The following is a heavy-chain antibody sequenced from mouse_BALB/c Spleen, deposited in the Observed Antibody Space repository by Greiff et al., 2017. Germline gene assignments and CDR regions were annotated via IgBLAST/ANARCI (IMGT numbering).Heavy chain of an antibody. CDR2: IYWDDDK. CDR3: ARRDITTAPYFDV. J-gene: IGHJ1*01. CDR1: GFSLSTSGMG. D-gene: IGHD1-1*01. V-gene: IGHV8-12*01. Sequence: QVQLKESGPGLLQPSQTLSLTCSFSGFSLSTSGMGVSWIRQPSGKGLEWLAHIYWDDDKRYNPSLKSRLTISKDTSRNQVFLKITSVDTADTATYYCARRDITTAPYFDVWGAGTTVTVSS.